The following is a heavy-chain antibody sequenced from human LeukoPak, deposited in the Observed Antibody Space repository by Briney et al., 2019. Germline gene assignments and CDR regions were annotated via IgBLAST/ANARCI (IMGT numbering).Heavy chain of an antibody. Sequence: SVKVSCKASGGTFSSYAISWVRQAPGQGLEWMGGIIPIFGTASYAQKFQGRVTVTRDTSASTVHMELSGLRSEDTAVYYCARDQEGFDYWGQGTLVTVSS. CDR2: IIPIFGTA. J-gene: IGHJ4*02. CDR3: ARDQEGFDY. CDR1: GGTFSSYA. V-gene: IGHV1-69*05.